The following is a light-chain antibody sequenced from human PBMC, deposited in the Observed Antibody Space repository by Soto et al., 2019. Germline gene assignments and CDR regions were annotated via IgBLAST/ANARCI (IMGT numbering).Light chain of an antibody. J-gene: IGKJ1*01. CDR3: MQTLQAPWA. Sequence: DIVMTQSPLSLPVTPGEPASISCRSSQSLLHSNGYTYLDWYLQKPGQSPQLLIYLGSNRASGVPDRFRGSGTGTDLTLRISRVEAEDVGVYYCMQTLQAPWAFGQGTKVEIK. V-gene: IGKV2-28*01. CDR1: QSLLHSNGYTY. CDR2: LGS.